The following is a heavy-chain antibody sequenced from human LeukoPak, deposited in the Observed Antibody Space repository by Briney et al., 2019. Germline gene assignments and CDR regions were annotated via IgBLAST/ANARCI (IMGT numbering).Heavy chain of an antibody. CDR1: GGSISSYY. Sequence: PSETLSLTCTVSGGSISSYYWSWIRQPPGKGLEWIGYIYYSGSTNYNPSLKSRVTISVDTSKNQFSLKLSSVTAADTAVYYCARVRQLGITIDYWGQGTLVTVSS. CDR2: IYYSGST. CDR3: ARVRQLGITIDY. J-gene: IGHJ4*02. V-gene: IGHV4-59*01. D-gene: IGHD6-6*01.